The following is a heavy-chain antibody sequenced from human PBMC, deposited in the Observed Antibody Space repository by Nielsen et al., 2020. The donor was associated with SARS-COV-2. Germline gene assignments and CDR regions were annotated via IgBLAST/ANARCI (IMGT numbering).Heavy chain of an antibody. V-gene: IGHV4-30-4*01. J-gene: IGHJ6*02. CDR1: GGSISSGDYY. CDR3: ARRSLDYYYSLDV. Sequence: LRLSCTVSGGSISSGDYYWRWIRQPPGKGLEWIGYMYHSGGTHYNPSLKSRVTISIDTSKNQFSLTLSSVTATDTAVYYCARRSLDYYYSLDVWGQGTTVTVSS. CDR2: MYHSGGT.